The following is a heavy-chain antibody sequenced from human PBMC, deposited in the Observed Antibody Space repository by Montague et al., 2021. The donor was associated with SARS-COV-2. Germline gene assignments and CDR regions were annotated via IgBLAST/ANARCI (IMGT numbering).Heavy chain of an antibody. Sequence: SETLSLTCTVSGFSIGGGDYWGWIRQPPGKGLEWIGSIYHSGTTXYNPSLQSRLTMSIDTSTNQFSLRLTSVTAADTAVFFCVREKAGGLRNVFDIWGQGTTVTDSS. CDR1: GFSIGGGDY. CDR3: VREKAGGLRNVFDI. J-gene: IGHJ3*02. CDR2: IYHSGTT. V-gene: IGHV4-38-2*02.